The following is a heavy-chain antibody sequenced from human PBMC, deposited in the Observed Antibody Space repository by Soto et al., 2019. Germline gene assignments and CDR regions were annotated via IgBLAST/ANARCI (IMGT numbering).Heavy chain of an antibody. Sequence: EVQLLESGGGLVQPGGSLRLSCAASGFTFRRYDMTWVRQAPGKGLEWVSTVTGSGGNTFYADSVKGRFTIDRDNSKPSPYLQLPSPRAGDTAVYYCAKDRGVSHPVTSSPLDYWGQETLVTVSS. D-gene: IGHD4-17*01. CDR1: GFTFRRYD. V-gene: IGHV3-23*01. CDR3: AKDRGVSHPVTSSPLDY. CDR2: VTGSGGNT. J-gene: IGHJ4*01.